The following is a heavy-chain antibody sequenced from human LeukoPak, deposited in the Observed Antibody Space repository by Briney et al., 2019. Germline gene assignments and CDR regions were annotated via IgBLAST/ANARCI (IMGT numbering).Heavy chain of an antibody. CDR1: GYTFTTYV. Sequence: GASVKLSSKASGYTFTTYVISWVRQAPGQGLEWMGWISAYNGNTNYAQKLQGRVTMTTDTSTSTAYMELRSLRSDDTAVNYCASTPIVVVPAAIPYYYYYGMDVWGQGTTVTVSS. D-gene: IGHD2-2*02. V-gene: IGHV1-18*01. J-gene: IGHJ6*02. CDR2: ISAYNGNT. CDR3: ASTPIVVVPAAIPYYYYYGMDV.